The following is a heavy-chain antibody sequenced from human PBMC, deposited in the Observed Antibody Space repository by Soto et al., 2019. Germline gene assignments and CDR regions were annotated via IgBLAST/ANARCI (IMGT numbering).Heavy chain of an antibody. J-gene: IGHJ4*02. CDR2: IYYSGST. Sequence: PSETLSLTCTVSGGSINSGGYYWSWIRQHPGKGLEWIGYIYYSGSTYYNPSLKSRVTISVDTSKNQFSLKLSSVTAADTAVYYCAREILDDSSGYNNPGYFDYWGQGTLVTVSS. CDR1: GGSINSGGYY. CDR3: AREILDDSSGYNNPGYFDY. D-gene: IGHD3-22*01. V-gene: IGHV4-31*03.